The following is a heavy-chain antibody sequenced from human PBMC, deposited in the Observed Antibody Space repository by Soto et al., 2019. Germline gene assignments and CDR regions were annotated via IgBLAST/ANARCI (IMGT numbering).Heavy chain of an antibody. Sequence: QVLLHESGPGLVKPSGTLSLTCTVSGVSISRGDWWSWVRQAPGKELQWIGEIHHSAGTSSHPSLRSRVSLSVDTSKIQFSLNLKSVTAADTCVYYCARLVYDTRLNYLYLDSWGQGLLVTLSS. V-gene: IGHV4-4*02. D-gene: IGHD3-22*01. CDR1: GVSISRGDW. CDR2: IHHSAGT. CDR3: ARLVYDTRLNYLYLDS. J-gene: IGHJ4*02.